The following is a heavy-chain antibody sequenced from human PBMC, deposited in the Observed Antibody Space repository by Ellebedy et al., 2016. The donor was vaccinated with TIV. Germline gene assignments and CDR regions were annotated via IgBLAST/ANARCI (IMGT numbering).Heavy chain of an antibody. D-gene: IGHD6-13*01. CDR3: ATDASYSSSWYDFDS. CDR1: GFTFSSYW. V-gene: IGHV3-23*01. Sequence: GESLKISCAASGFTFSSYWMTWVRQAPGKGLEWVSTISGNGVNTHYADSVKGRFTVSRDNSKNTLYLQMSSLRAEDTALYYCATDASYSSSWYDFDSWGQGTLVTVSS. J-gene: IGHJ4*02. CDR2: ISGNGVNT.